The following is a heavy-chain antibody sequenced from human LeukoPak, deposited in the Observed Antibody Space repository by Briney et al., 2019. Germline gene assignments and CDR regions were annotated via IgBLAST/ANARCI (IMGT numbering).Heavy chain of an antibody. CDR1: GFTFSSYS. J-gene: IGHJ4*02. Sequence: GGSLRLSCAASGFTFSSYSMNWVRQAPGKGLEWVSYISSSSSTIYYADSVKGRFTISRDNAKNSLYLQMNSLRAEDTAVYYCARGYCSGGSCYYFDYWGQGTLVTVSS. CDR3: ARGYCSGGSCYYFDY. CDR2: ISSSSSTI. V-gene: IGHV3-48*01. D-gene: IGHD2-15*01.